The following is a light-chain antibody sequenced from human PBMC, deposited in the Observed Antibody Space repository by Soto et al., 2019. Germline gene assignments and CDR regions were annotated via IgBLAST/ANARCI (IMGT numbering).Light chain of an antibody. CDR3: LQHNSYPQT. CDR2: AAS. V-gene: IGKV1-17*01. Sequence: DIQMTQSPSSLSASVGDRVTSTCRASHGIRDASGWYQQKPGKAPKRLIYAASSLQSGVPSRFSGSGSGTEFTLTISSLQPEDFATYYCLQHNSYPQTFGQGTKVEIK. CDR1: HGIRDA. J-gene: IGKJ1*01.